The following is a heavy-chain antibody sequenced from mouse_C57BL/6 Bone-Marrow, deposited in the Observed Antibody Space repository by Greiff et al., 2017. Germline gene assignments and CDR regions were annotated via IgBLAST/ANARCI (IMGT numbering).Heavy chain of an antibody. D-gene: IGHD2-1*01. CDR2: ISSGGSYS. Sequence: VQLKESGGDLVKPGGSLKLSCAASGFTFSSYGMSWVRQTPDKRLEWVATISSGGSYSYYPDSAKGRFTSSRDNAKNTLYLQMSKLKSEDTAMYYCAKGIYGNPFAYWGQGTLVTGSA. CDR3: AKGIYGNPFAY. J-gene: IGHJ3*01. V-gene: IGHV5-6*01. CDR1: GFTFSSYG.